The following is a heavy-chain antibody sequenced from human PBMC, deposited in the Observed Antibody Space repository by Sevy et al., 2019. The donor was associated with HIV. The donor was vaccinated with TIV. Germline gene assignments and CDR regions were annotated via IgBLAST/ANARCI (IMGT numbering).Heavy chain of an antibody. V-gene: IGHV3-30*02. Sequence: GGSLRLSCAASGFTFSRYDMHWVRQAPGKGLEWVAFIRYDGSNKYYADSVKGRFTISRDNSKNTLYLQMNSLRAEDTAVYYCAKDLCSSTSCYVYYYYYGMDVWGQGTTVTVSS. CDR1: GFTFSRYD. D-gene: IGHD2-2*01. J-gene: IGHJ6*02. CDR3: AKDLCSSTSCYVYYYYYGMDV. CDR2: IRYDGSNK.